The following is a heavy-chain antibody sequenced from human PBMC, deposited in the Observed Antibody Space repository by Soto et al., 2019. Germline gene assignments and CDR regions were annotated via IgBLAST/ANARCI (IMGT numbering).Heavy chain of an antibody. CDR2: ISGSGGST. CDR3: ASGSYSYYFDY. D-gene: IGHD1-26*01. CDR1: GFTFSSYS. J-gene: IGHJ4*02. V-gene: IGHV3-23*01. Sequence: PGGSLRLSCAASGFTFSSYSMSWVRQAPGKGLEWASAISGSGGSTYYADSVKGQFTISRDNSKNTLYLQMNSLRAEDTAVYYCASGSYSYYFDYWGQGTLVTVSS.